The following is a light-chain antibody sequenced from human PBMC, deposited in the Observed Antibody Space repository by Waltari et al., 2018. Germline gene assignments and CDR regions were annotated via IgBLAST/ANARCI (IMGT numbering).Light chain of an antibody. V-gene: IGKV3-15*01. J-gene: IGKJ4*01. CDR2: DAS. CDR1: QSVSNK. CDR3: QHFKEWPLT. Sequence: EIVMTQSPATLSVSPGERATLSCRASQSVSNKLAWYQQKPGQAPRLLIYDASARATGIPARFSGSGSGTEFTLTISSLQSEDFAVYYCQHFKEWPLTFGGGTKVEIK.